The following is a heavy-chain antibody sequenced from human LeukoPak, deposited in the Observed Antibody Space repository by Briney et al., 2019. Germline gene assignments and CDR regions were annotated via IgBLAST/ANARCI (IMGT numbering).Heavy chain of an antibody. D-gene: IGHD6-19*01. CDR1: RDSLSIYY. CDR3: ARHAGGLAFDY. Sequence: PPETLSLTCTVPRDSLSIYYCSWIRHPPGGGLGWIWYIYYSGRTNYNPSLKSRVTISVDTSKNQLSLKLSSVTAADTAVYYCARHAGGLAFDYWGQGPLVTVSS. J-gene: IGHJ4*02. V-gene: IGHV4-59*01. CDR2: IYYSGRT.